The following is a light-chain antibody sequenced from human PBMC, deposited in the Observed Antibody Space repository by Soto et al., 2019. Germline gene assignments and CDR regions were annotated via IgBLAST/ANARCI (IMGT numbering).Light chain of an antibody. J-gene: IGKJ1*01. CDR3: QQSYNTQT. V-gene: IGKV1-39*01. CDR1: QGIARY. Sequence: DIHMTQSPSSLSASVGDRVTITRRASQGIARYLNWYQQKPGNAPKLLIYAVSNLASGVPSRFSGSGSGTDFTLTIASLQREDFATYYCQQSYNTQTFGQGTKVEYK. CDR2: AVS.